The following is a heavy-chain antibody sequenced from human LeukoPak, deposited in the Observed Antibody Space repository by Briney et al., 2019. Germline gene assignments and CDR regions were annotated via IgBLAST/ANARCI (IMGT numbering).Heavy chain of an antibody. CDR3: AKGYSGYEASDY. CDR2: LSGSGAGT. CDR1: GFTFSDYA. D-gene: IGHD5-12*01. V-gene: IGHV3-23*01. Sequence: GGSLRLSCAASGFTFSDYALGWVRQAPGRGLEWVATLSGSGAGTYYSDSVQGRFTISRDNSKRTLFLQMNSLRAEDTAFYYCAKGYSGYEASDYWGQGTLVTVSS. J-gene: IGHJ4*02.